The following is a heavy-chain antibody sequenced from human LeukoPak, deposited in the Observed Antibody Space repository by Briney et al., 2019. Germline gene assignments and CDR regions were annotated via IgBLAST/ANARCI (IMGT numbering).Heavy chain of an antibody. J-gene: IGHJ4*02. D-gene: IGHD6-25*01. CDR3: ARDPPAGSLDY. Sequence: PGGSLRLSCAASGFTFSYYSMNWVRQAPGKGLEWISYISSSSDTIYYADSVKGRFTISRDNAKNSLYLQMSSLRAEDTAVYYCARDPPAGSLDYWSQGTLVTVSS. CDR1: GFTFSYYS. CDR2: ISSSSDTI. V-gene: IGHV3-48*01.